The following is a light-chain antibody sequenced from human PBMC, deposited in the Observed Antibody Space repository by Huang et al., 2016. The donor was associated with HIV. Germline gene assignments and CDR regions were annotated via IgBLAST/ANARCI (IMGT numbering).Light chain of an antibody. CDR3: QQPGS. CDR1: QSVGGY. J-gene: IGKJ2*01. V-gene: IGKV3-11*01. CDR2: DTS. Sequence: EIVLTQSPATLSLSPGERATLSCRASQSVGGYLAWYQQKPGQVPRRLIYDTSTTATGIAAGFRGRGSETDFTLSLNSLEPEDFAVYYCQQPGSFGQETKVDIK.